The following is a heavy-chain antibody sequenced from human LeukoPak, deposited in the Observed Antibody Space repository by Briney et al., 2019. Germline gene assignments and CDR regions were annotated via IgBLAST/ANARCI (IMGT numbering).Heavy chain of an antibody. CDR3: ARGGVATMDV. Sequence: SETLSLTCAVYGGSFSGYYWGWIRQPPGKGLEWIGEINHSGSTNYNPSLKSRVTTSVDTSKNQFSLKLSSVTAADTAVYYCARGGVATMDVWGKGTTVTVSS. CDR2: INHSGST. D-gene: IGHD5-12*01. V-gene: IGHV4-34*01. CDR1: GGSFSGYY. J-gene: IGHJ6*03.